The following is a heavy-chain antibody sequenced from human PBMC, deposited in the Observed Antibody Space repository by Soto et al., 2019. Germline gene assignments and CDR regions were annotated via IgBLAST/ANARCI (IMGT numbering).Heavy chain of an antibody. V-gene: IGHV1-24*01. J-gene: IGHJ5*02. D-gene: IGHD3-22*01. CDR2: FDPEGSDT. CDR3: ARAPYYYDSSGYYVFFDP. Sequence: GASVKVSCKVSGYTLSELAIHWVRQAPGKGFEWMGGFDPEGSDTIYAQKFQGRVTMTRDTSISTAYMELSRLRSDDTAVYYCARAPYYYDSSGYYVFFDPWGQGTLVTVSS. CDR1: GYTLSELA.